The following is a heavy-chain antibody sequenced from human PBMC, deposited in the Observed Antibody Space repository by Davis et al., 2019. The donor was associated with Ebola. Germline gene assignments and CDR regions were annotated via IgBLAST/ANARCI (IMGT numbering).Heavy chain of an antibody. J-gene: IGHJ4*02. CDR2: INPNGGST. D-gene: IGHD6-13*01. CDR1: GYTFTSYY. V-gene: IGHV1-46*01. CDR3: ARDSGGNIAAAAYFDY. Sequence: AASVKVSCKASGYTFTSYYMHWVRQAPGQGLEWMGIINPNGGSTNYAQKFQGRVTITADKSTSTAYMELSSLRSEDTAVYYCARDSGGNIAAAAYFDYWGQGTLVTVSS.